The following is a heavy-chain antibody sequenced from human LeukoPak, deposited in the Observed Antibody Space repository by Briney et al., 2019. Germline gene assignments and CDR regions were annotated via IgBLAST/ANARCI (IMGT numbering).Heavy chain of an antibody. CDR1: GGTFSSYA. CDR2: IIPIFGTA. J-gene: IGHJ4*02. CDR3: ARGRGYYYDSTTPAGY. D-gene: IGHD3-22*01. Sequence: SVKVSCKASGGTFSSYAISWVRQAPGQGLEWMGGIIPIFGTANYAQKFQGRVTITADESTSTAYMELSSLRSEDTAVYYCARGRGYYYDSTTPAGYWGQGTLVTVSS. V-gene: IGHV1-69*13.